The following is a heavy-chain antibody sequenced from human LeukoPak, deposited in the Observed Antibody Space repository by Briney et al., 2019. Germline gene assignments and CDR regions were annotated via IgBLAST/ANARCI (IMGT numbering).Heavy chain of an antibody. CDR3: ARGGYCSGGSCRPHSNWFDP. V-gene: IGHV4-31*11. D-gene: IGHD2-15*01. Sequence: SETLSLTCAVYGGSFSGYYWSWIRQHPGKGLEWIGYIYYSGSTYYNPSLKSRVTISVDTSKNQFSLKLSSVTAADTAVYYCARGGYCSGGSCRPHSNWFDPWGQGTLVTVSS. CDR1: GGSFSGYY. CDR2: IYYSGST. J-gene: IGHJ5*02.